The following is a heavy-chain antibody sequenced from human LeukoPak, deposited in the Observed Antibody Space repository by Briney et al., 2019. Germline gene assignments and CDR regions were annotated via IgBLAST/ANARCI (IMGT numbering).Heavy chain of an antibody. CDR2: MNPNSGNT. CDR1: GYTFTSYD. V-gene: IGHV1-8*01. CDR3: ARGYCSGGSCYSVYNWFDP. Sequence: EASLKVSCKASGYTFTSYDINWVRQATGQGLEWMGWMNPNSGNTGYAQKFQGRVTMTRNTSISTAYMELSSLRSVDTAVYYCARGYCSGGSCYSVYNWFDPWGQGTLVTVSS. J-gene: IGHJ5*02. D-gene: IGHD2-15*01.